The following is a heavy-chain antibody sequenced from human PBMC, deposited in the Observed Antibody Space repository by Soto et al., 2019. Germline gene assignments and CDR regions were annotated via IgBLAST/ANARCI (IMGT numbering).Heavy chain of an antibody. CDR2: IIPIFGTA. CDR1: GGTFSSYA. J-gene: IGHJ4*02. Sequence: SVKVSCKASGGTFSSYAISWVRQAPGQGLEWMGGIIPIFGTANYAQKFQGRVTITADESTSTAYMELSILRSEDTAVYYCARAAVRDGYNYGYYFDYWGQGTLVTVS. V-gene: IGHV1-69*13. D-gene: IGHD5-12*01. CDR3: ARAAVRDGYNYGYYFDY.